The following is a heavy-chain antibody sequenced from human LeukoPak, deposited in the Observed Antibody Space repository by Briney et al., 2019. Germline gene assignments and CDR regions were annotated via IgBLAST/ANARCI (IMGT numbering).Heavy chain of an antibody. D-gene: IGHD5-18*01. Sequence: PGGSLRLSCAASGFTFDDYAMHWVRQAPGKGLEWVSGISWNSGSIGYADSVKGRFTISRDNAKNSLYLQMNSLRAEDTALYYCAKDLSGTAMVPAYWGQGTLVTVSS. V-gene: IGHV3-9*01. CDR3: AKDLSGTAMVPAY. J-gene: IGHJ4*02. CDR1: GFTFDDYA. CDR2: ISWNSGSI.